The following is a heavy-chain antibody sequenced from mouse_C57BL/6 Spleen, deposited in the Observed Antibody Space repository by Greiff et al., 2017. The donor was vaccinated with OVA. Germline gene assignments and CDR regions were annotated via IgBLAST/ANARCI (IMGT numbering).Heavy chain of an antibody. D-gene: IGHD1-1*01. Sequence: EVKLMESGGGLVKPGGSLKLSCAASGFTFSSYAMSWVRQTPEKRLEWVATISDGGSYTYYPDNVKGRFTISRDNAKNNLYLQMSHLKSEDTAMYYCARDQYYGRGYFDYWGQGTTLTVSS. V-gene: IGHV5-4*01. CDR3: ARDQYYGRGYFDY. CDR1: GFTFSSYA. CDR2: ISDGGSYT. J-gene: IGHJ2*01.